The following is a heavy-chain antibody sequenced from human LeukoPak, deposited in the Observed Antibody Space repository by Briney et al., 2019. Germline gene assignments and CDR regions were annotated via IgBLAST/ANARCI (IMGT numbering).Heavy chain of an antibody. CDR3: TRAYGVRGITDY. Sequence: GGSLRLSCTASGFTFSSYWMHWVRHGPGKGLVWVSRINDDGSDTNYADSAKGRFTISRDNAKNTVYLQMNSLRAEDTAVYYCTRAYGVRGITDYWGQGTLVTVSS. CDR1: GFTFSSYW. CDR2: INDDGSDT. J-gene: IGHJ4*02. D-gene: IGHD3-10*01. V-gene: IGHV3-74*01.